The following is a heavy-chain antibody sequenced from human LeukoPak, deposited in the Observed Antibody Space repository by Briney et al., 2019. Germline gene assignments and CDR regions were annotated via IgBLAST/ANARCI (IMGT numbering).Heavy chain of an antibody. CDR3: ARDLWDATGY. Sequence: GGSLRLTCAVSGFTTNYMSWVRQAPGKGLEWVSVIYSGDTTYYADSVRGRFTISRDISKNTLYLQMNSLRPEDTAVYHCARDLWDATGYWGQGTLVTVSS. J-gene: IGHJ4*02. D-gene: IGHD3-3*01. CDR1: GFTTNY. V-gene: IGHV3-66*02. CDR2: IYSGDTT.